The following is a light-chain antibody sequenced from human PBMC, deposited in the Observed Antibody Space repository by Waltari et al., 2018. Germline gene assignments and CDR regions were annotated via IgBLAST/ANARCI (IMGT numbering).Light chain of an antibody. J-gene: IGKJ1*01. V-gene: IGKV3-20*01. CDR3: QHYVRLPVT. CDR2: GAS. Sequence: EIVLTQSPGTLSLSPGERATLSCWASQSVGRSLAWYQQKRGQAPRLLIYGASTRATGVPDRFSGSGSGTEFSLTISRLEPEDFAVYYCQHYVRLPVTFGQGTKVEI. CDR1: QSVGRS.